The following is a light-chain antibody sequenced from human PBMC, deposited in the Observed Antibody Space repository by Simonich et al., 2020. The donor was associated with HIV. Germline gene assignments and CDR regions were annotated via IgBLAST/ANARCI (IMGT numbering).Light chain of an antibody. J-gene: IGKJ3*01. CDR3: QQTYSTPRFT. CDR1: QSIRRY. Sequence: DIQMTQSPSSLSASVGDSFTITCRASQSIRRYLNWYQQKPGKAPKFLIYAASSLQSGVPSRFSCSGSGTDFTLTISSLQPEDFATYYCQQTYSTPRFTFGPGTKVDIK. V-gene: IGKV1-39*01. CDR2: AAS.